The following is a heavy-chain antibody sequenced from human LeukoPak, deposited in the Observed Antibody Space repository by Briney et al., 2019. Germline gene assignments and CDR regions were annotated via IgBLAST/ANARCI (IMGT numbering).Heavy chain of an antibody. CDR2: ISSSSSYI. J-gene: IGHJ4*02. Sequence: PGGSLRLSCAASGFTFSSYSMNWVRQAPGKGLEWVSSISSSSSYIYYADSVTGRFTISRDNAKNSLYLQMNSLRAEDTAVYYCARADYYDSSGYLGDYWGQGTLVTVSS. CDR3: ARADYYDSSGYLGDY. V-gene: IGHV3-21*01. D-gene: IGHD3-22*01. CDR1: GFTFSSYS.